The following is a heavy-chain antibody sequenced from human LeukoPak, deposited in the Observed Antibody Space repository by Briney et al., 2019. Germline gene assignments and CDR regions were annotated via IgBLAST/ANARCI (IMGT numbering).Heavy chain of an antibody. Sequence: GGSLRLSCAASGFTFSNAWMSWVRQAPGKGLEWVGRIKSKTDGGTTDYAAPVKGRSTISRDDSKNTLYLQMNSLKTEDTAVYYCTTDKRRWLQSGDYWGQGTLVTVSS. V-gene: IGHV3-15*01. D-gene: IGHD5-12*01. CDR3: TTDKRRWLQSGDY. CDR2: IKSKTDGGTT. J-gene: IGHJ4*02. CDR1: GFTFSNAW.